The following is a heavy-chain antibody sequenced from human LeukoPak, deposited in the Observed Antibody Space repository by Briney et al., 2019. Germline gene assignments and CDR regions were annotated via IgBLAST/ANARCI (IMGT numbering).Heavy chain of an antibody. Sequence: GGSLRLSCAASGFSFSSYAMTWVRQAPGKGLEWVSGISGSGGSTWYADSVKGRFTISRGNSKNTLYLQMNSLRAEDTAAYYCAKGADGGYSYGYAYWGQGTLVTVSS. CDR3: AKGADGGYSYGYAY. D-gene: IGHD5-18*01. CDR1: GFSFSSYA. J-gene: IGHJ4*02. CDR2: ISGSGGST. V-gene: IGHV3-23*01.